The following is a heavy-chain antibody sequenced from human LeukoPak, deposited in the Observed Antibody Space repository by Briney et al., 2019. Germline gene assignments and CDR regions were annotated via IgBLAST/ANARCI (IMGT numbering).Heavy chain of an antibody. D-gene: IGHD3-3*01. Sequence: ASVKVSCKASGYTFTSYGISWVRQAPGQGLEWMGWINAGNGNTKYSQKFQGRVTITRDTSASTAYMELSSLRSEDTAVYYCARDGSGTHSGYYFGWGSEGKDDAFDIWGQGTMVTVSS. CDR2: INAGNGNT. CDR3: ARDGSGTHSGYYFGWGSEGKDDAFDI. J-gene: IGHJ3*02. CDR1: GYTFTSYG. V-gene: IGHV1-3*01.